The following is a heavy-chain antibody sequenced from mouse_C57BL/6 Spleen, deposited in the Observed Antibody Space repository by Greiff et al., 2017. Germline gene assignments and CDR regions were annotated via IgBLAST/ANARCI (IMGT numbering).Heavy chain of an antibody. V-gene: IGHV1-82*01. CDR1: GYAFSSSW. J-gene: IGHJ4*01. CDR2: IYPGDGDT. CDR3: AREVGGYAMGD. Sequence: QVQLQQSGPELVKPGASVKISCKASGYAFSSSWMNWVKQRPGKGLEWIGRIYPGDGDTNYNGKFKGKATLTADKSSSTAYMQLSSLTSEDSAVYCCAREVGGYAMGDWGQGTSVTVAS.